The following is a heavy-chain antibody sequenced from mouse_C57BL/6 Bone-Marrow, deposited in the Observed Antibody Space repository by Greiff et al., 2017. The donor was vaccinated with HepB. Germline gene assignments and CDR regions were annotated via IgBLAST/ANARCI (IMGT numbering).Heavy chain of an antibody. CDR3: ARWVLFAY. J-gene: IGHJ3*01. CDR1: GFNIKDYY. Sequence: VQLKESGAELVKPGASVKLSCTASGFNIKDYYMHWVKQRTEQGLEWIGRIDPENGGTKYAPKFQGKTTITADTASNTAYLHISSLTSADTAVYYSARWVLFAYWGQGTLVTVSA. CDR2: IDPENGGT. V-gene: IGHV14-2*01.